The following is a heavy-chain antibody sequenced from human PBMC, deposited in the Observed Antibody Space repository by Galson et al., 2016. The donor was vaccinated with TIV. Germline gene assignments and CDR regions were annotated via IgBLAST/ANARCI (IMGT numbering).Heavy chain of an antibody. CDR2: IIPIFHTT. D-gene: IGHD3-22*01. CDR3: ARSSAYYYVSAPLDH. CDR1: GGTFNSYA. Sequence: SVKVSCKASGGTFNSYAISWVRQAPGQGLEWMGGIIPIFHTTNYAQKFQGRVTLTTDEFTSIVYMELSSLRSEDTAVYYCARSSAYYYVSAPLDHWGQGTLVTVSS. V-gene: IGHV1-69*05. J-gene: IGHJ4*02.